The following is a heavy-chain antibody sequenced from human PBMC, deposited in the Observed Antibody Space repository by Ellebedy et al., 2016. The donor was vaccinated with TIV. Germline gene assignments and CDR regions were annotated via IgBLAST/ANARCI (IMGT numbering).Heavy chain of an antibody. J-gene: IGHJ4*02. V-gene: IGHV1-8*01. Sequence: ASVKVSXXASGYTFITFDINWVRQASGQGLEWLGWMNPNSGDTGSAQKFQGRVAMTRNTSSRTAYLELNSLRSEDTAVYYYVRDVQDSSGYHFDSWGQGTLVTVSS. CDR3: VRDVQDSSGYHFDS. D-gene: IGHD3-22*01. CDR1: GYTFITFD. CDR2: MNPNSGDT.